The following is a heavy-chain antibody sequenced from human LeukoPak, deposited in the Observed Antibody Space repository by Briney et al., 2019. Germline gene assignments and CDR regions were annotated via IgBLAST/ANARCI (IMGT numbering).Heavy chain of an antibody. CDR1: GFTFSSYA. Sequence: PGGSLRLSCAASGFTFSSYAMSWVRQAPGKGLEWVSAISDNGGDTKYATSVKGRFTVSRDNSKNTLYLQMNSLRAEDTAIYYCGKDWKLDYWGQGTLVTVSS. J-gene: IGHJ4*02. D-gene: IGHD1-1*01. CDR3: GKDWKLDY. CDR2: ISDNGGDT. V-gene: IGHV3-23*01.